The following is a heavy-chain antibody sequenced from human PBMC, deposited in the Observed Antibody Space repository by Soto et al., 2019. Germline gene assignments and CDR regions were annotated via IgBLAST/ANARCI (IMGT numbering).Heavy chain of an antibody. CDR3: ASHRTFWPFDY. Sequence: SETLSLTCTVSGGSSSSYYGSRIRQPPGKGLEWIASISYSGGSYYNSSLKSRLTISVDTSKNQFSLSLRSVTAADTAVYYCASHRTFWPFDYWGQGTVVTVSS. V-gene: IGHV4-39*01. CDR1: GGSSSSYY. J-gene: IGHJ4*02. CDR2: ISYSGGS. D-gene: IGHD2-8*01.